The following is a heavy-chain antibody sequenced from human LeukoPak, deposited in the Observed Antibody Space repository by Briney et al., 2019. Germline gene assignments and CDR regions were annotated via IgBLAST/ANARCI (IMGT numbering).Heavy chain of an antibody. CDR1: GFTFTTYW. CDR2: IKQGGSER. J-gene: IGHJ6*04. D-gene: IGHD2/OR15-2a*01. CDR3: AREPHQFLPYDV. V-gene: IGHV3-7*01. Sequence: GGSLRLSCAPSGFTFTTYWMGWVRQSPVKGLEWVASIKQGGSERHYVDSVKGRFTISRDNAQNSLYLQMNSLRAEDTAVYYCAREPHQFLPYDVWGKGTTVTVSS.